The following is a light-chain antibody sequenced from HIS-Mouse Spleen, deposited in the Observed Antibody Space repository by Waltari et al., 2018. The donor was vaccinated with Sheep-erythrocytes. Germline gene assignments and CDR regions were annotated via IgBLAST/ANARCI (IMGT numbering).Light chain of an antibody. Sequence: SYVLTQPPPVSVAPGKTARITCGGNNIGSKSVHWYQQKPGQAPVLVVYDDSVRPSGLPERFCSSNSGNTATLTISRVGAGDEADYYCQVLDSSSDHNYVFGTGTKVTVL. CDR2: DDS. CDR1: NIGSKS. V-gene: IGLV3-21*03. CDR3: QVLDSSSDHNYV. J-gene: IGLJ1*01.